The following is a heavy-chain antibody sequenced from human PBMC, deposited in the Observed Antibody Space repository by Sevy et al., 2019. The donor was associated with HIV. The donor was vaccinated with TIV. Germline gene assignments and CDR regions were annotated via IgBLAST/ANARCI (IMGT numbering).Heavy chain of an antibody. V-gene: IGHV3-30*04. CDR3: ARAALTSGYLYYFDY. J-gene: IGHJ4*02. Sequence: GGSLRLSCAASGFTSSNYPMHWVRQAPGKGLEWVAVISYDGSTTYYADSLKGRFTISRDTSKSTLYLQVNSLRAEDAAVYYCARAALTSGYLYYFDYWGQGTLVTVSS. CDR1: GFTSSNYP. CDR2: ISYDGSTT. D-gene: IGHD3-22*01.